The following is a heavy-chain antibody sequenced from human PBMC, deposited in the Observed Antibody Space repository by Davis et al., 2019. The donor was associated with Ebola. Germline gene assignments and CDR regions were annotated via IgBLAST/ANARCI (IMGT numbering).Heavy chain of an antibody. Sequence: SETLSLTCTVSGGSISSSSYYWGWIRQPPGKGLEWIGSIYYSGSTYYNPSLKSRVTISVGTSKNQFSLKLSSVTAADTAVYSCARQKLGYCISTSCYGHNWFDPWGQGTLVTVSS. CDR1: GGSISSSSYY. D-gene: IGHD2-2*01. CDR3: ARQKLGYCISTSCYGHNWFDP. J-gene: IGHJ5*02. CDR2: IYYSGST. V-gene: IGHV4-39*01.